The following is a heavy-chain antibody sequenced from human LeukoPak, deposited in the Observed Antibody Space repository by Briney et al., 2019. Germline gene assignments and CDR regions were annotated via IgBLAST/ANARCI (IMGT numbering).Heavy chain of an antibody. CDR2: INSDGSST. CDR3: ASGIAAAGYDY. CDR1: GFTFSSYW. V-gene: IGHV3-74*01. D-gene: IGHD6-13*01. J-gene: IGHJ4*02. Sequence: QPGGSLRLSCAASGFTFSSYWMHWVRQAPGKGLVWVSRINSDGSSTSYADSVKGRFTISRDNAKNTLYLQMNSLRAEDTAVYYCASGIAAAGYDYWGQGTLVTVSS.